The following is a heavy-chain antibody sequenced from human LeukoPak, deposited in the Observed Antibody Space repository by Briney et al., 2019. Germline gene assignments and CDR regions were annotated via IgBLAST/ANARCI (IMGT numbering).Heavy chain of an antibody. Sequence: ASMKVSCKASGYTFTSYDINWVRQATGQGLEWMGWMNPNSGNTGYAQKFQGRVTMTRNTSISTAYMELSSLRSEDTAVYYCARDLRVPAATTYYFDYWGQGTLVTVSS. V-gene: IGHV1-8*01. D-gene: IGHD2-2*01. CDR3: ARDLRVPAATTYYFDY. CDR2: MNPNSGNT. CDR1: GYTFTSYD. J-gene: IGHJ4*02.